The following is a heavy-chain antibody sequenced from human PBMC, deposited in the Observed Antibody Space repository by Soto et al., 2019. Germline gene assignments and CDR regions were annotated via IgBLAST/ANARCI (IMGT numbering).Heavy chain of an antibody. CDR1: GFTFSSYA. CDR3: AKDTTYYYDSSGYCDY. Sequence: GGSLRLSCAASGFTFSSYAMSWVRQAPGKGLEWVSTISGSGGSTYYADSVKGRFTTSRDNSKNTLYLQMNSLRAEDTAVYYCAKDTTYYYDSSGYCDYWGQGTLVTVYS. J-gene: IGHJ4*02. D-gene: IGHD3-22*01. V-gene: IGHV3-23*01. CDR2: ISGSGGST.